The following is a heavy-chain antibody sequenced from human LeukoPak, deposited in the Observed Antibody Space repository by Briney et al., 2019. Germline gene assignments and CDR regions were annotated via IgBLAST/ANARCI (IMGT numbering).Heavy chain of an antibody. CDR3: ARGETGYSSSWYGY. Sequence: SETLSLTCAVYGGSFSGYYWSWIRQPPGKGLEWIGEINHSGSTNYNPSLKSRVTISVDTSKNQFSLKLSSVTAADTAVYYCARGETGYSSSWYGYWGQGTLVTVSS. J-gene: IGHJ4*02. CDR2: INHSGST. D-gene: IGHD6-13*01. CDR1: GGSFSGYY. V-gene: IGHV4-34*01.